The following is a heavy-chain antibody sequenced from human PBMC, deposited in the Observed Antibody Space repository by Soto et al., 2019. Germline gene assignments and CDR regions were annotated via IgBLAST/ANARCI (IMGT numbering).Heavy chain of an antibody. CDR3: ARDIESVTAKHFFYYYAMDV. J-gene: IGHJ6*02. V-gene: IGHV1-69*13. D-gene: IGHD2-8*01. CDR1: DGTFSSYA. CDR2: IIPIFGTA. Sequence: GASVMVSCKASDGTFSSYAISWVRQAPGQGLEWMGGIIPIFGTANYAQKFQGRVTITADESTSTAYMELRGLRFDDTAVCYCARDIESVTAKHFFYYYAMDVWGQGTTVTVSS.